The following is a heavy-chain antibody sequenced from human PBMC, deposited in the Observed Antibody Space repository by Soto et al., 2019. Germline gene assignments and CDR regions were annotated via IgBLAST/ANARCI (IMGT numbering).Heavy chain of an antibody. V-gene: IGHV4-34*01. CDR2: INHSGST. CDR3: ARYYGGNSGVFDY. D-gene: IGHD4-17*01. J-gene: IGHJ4*02. CDR1: GRSFSGYY. Sequence: QVQLQQWGAGLLKPSETLSLTCAVYGRSFSGYYWSWIRQPPGKGLEWIGEINHSGSTNYNPSLKRRVTVSVATYQNQSSLNLSSVTAADTAVYYCARYYGGNSGVFDYWGQGTLVTVSS.